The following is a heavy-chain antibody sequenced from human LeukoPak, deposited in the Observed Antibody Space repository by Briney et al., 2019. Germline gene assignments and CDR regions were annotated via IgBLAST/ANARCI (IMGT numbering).Heavy chain of an antibody. J-gene: IGHJ4*02. CDR3: ARAYCGGDCYSGYFDY. CDR1: GFTFSSYA. CDR2: ISGSGGST. V-gene: IGHV3-23*01. Sequence: GGSLRLSCAASGFTFSSYAMSWVRQAPGKGLEWVSAISGSGGSTYYADSVKGRFTISRDNSKNTLYLQMNSLRAEDTAVYYCARAYCGGDCYSGYFDYWGQGTLVTVSS. D-gene: IGHD2-21*01.